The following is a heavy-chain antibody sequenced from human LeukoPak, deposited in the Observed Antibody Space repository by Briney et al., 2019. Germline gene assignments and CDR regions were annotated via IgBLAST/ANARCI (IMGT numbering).Heavy chain of an antibody. J-gene: IGHJ4*02. CDR2: INWNGGST. CDR3: ARGGYCSSTSCYPVFFDY. V-gene: IGHV3-20*04. D-gene: IGHD2-2*01. Sequence: PGGSLRLSCAASGFTFDGYGMSWVRQAPGKGLEWVSGINWNGGSTGYADSVKGRFTISRDNAKNSLYLQMNSLRAEDTALYYCARGGYCSSTSCYPVFFDYWGQGTLVTVSS. CDR1: GFTFDGYG.